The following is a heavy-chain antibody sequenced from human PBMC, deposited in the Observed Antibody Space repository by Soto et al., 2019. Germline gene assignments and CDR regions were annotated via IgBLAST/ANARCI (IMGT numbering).Heavy chain of an antibody. Sequence: ASVKVSCKASGYTFTSYAMHWLRQAPGQRLEWMGWINAGNGNTKYSQKFQGRVTVTRDTSASTAYMELRSLRSEDTAVYFCARWVGGNYFHYWGQGTLVTVSS. CDR3: ARWVGGNYFHY. D-gene: IGHD1-26*01. CDR2: INAGNGNT. CDR1: GYTFTSYA. J-gene: IGHJ4*02. V-gene: IGHV1-3*01.